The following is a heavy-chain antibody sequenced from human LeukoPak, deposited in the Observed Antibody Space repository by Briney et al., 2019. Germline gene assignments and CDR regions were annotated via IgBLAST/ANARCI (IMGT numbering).Heavy chain of an antibody. Sequence: SVKVSCKASGFTFTSSAMQWVRQARGQRLEWIGWIVVGSGNTNYAQKFQERVTITRDMSTSTAYMELSSLRSEDTAVYYCAAVDPGIAVAGKPVDYWGQGTLVTVSS. CDR3: AAVDPGIAVAGKPVDY. CDR1: GFTFTSSA. V-gene: IGHV1-58*02. CDR2: IVVGSGNT. J-gene: IGHJ4*02. D-gene: IGHD6-19*01.